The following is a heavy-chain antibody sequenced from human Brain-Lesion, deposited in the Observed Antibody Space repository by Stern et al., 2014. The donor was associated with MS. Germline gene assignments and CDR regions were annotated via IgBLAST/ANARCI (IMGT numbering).Heavy chain of an antibody. CDR3: ARGSREVLLPRFYFDY. CDR2: IYHSGST. D-gene: IGHD3-3*01. CDR1: GGPISSGNYY. V-gene: IGHV4-31*03. J-gene: IGHJ4*02. Sequence: QVQLQESGPGLVKPSQTLSLTCTVSGGPISSGNYYWSWIRQHPGKGLEWIGSIYHSGSTYYNPPLKSRVTTSIDTSKNQFSLKLSSVTAADTAVYYCARGSREVLLPRFYFDYWGQGTLVTVSS.